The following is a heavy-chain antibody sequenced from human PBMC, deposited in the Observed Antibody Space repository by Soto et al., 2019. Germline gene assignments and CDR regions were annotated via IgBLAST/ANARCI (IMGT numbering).Heavy chain of an antibody. J-gene: IGHJ6*03. V-gene: IGHV1-8*02. CDR1: GYTFTSYE. CDR2: MNPNSGNT. CDR3: ARGLQPHHDIGYYYYYMDA. D-gene: IGHD1-1*01. Sequence: ASVKVSCKASGYTFTSYEINWVRQATGQGLEWMGGMNPNSGNTGYAQKFQGRVTMTRTTSIIPAYMELSSLISEDTAAYYCARGLQPHHDIGYYYYYMDAWGKGTTVTVSS.